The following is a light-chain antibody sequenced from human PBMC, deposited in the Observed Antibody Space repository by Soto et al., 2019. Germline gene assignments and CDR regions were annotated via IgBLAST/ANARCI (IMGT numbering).Light chain of an antibody. CDR1: STDIGAYKY. V-gene: IGLV2-14*01. CDR3: SSYTSGSTAVV. CDR2: DVS. Sequence: QSALTRPASVSGSPGQSITISCTGTSTDIGAYKYVSWYQQHPGKAPKLMIYDVSDRPSGVSDRFSGSKSGNTASLTISGLQAEDEAEYYCSSYTSGSTAVVFGGGTKLTVL. J-gene: IGLJ2*01.